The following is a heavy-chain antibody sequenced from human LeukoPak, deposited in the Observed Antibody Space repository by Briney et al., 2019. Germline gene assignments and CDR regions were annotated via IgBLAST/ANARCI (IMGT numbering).Heavy chain of an antibody. V-gene: IGHV4-30-4*01. CDR2: IYFSGST. J-gene: IGHJ4*02. CDR1: GGSISSGDYY. Sequence: PSQTLSLTCTVSGGSISSGDYYWSWIRQPPGKGLEWIGYIYFSGSTYYNPSLKSRVTISVDTSKNQFSLKLSSVTAAGTAVYYCARGPNYVWGSYQYFDYWGQGTLVTVSS. CDR3: ARGPNYVWGSYQYFDY. D-gene: IGHD3-16*02.